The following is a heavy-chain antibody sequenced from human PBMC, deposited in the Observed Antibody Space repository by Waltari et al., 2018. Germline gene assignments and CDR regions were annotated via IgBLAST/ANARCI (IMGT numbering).Heavy chain of an antibody. CDR1: GGSFSGYY. J-gene: IGHJ5*02. CDR2: SNHRGST. Sequence: QEQLQQWGAGLLKPSETLSLTCAVYGGSFSGYYWSWIRQPPGKGLEWIGESNHRGSTNYNPALKSRVTISVDTAKNQFSLKLSSVTAADTAVYYCAREEVYCSGGSCYSLYGWFDTWGQGTLVTVSS. D-gene: IGHD2-15*01. V-gene: IGHV4-34*01. CDR3: AREEVYCSGGSCYSLYGWFDT.